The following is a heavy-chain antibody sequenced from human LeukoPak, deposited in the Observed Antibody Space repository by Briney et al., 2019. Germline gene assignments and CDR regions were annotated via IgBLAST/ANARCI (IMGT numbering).Heavy chain of an antibody. Sequence: GGSLSLSCAACGFPLYFYRVLCVRDARGEGGEWLANKHQVESEKNSVDSVKGRFTISRDNVNNSAYLQMNSVRAEDTAMYYCVRDGGYYGLDSWGQGALVSVSS. CDR1: GFPLYFYR. CDR2: KHQVESEK. J-gene: IGHJ4*02. D-gene: IGHD3-10*01. CDR3: VRDGGYYGLDS. V-gene: IGHV3-7*04.